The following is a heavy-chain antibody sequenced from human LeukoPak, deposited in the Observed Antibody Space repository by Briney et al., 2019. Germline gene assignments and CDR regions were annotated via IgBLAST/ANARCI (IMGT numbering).Heavy chain of an antibody. D-gene: IGHD7-27*01. CDR1: GFTFSNAW. J-gene: IGHJ3*02. CDR2: IKSKTDGGTT. V-gene: IGHV3-15*01. Sequence: GGSLRLSCAASGFTFSNAWMSWVRQAPGKGLEWVGRIKSKTDGGTTDYAAPVKGRFAISRDDSKNTLYLQMNSLKTEDTAVYYCITVWGSDAFDIWDQGTMVTVSS. CDR3: ITVWGSDAFDI.